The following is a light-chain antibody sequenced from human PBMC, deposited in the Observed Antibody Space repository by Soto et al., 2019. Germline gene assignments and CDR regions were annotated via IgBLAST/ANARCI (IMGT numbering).Light chain of an antibody. Sequence: EIVLTQSTGTLSLSPGERATLSCRASQSVSSRYLAWYQHKPGQAPRLLISGASNRATGIPDRFSGSGSGTDFTLTISRLETEDFAVYYCQQYDTSHTFGQGTKVDIK. CDR1: QSVSSRY. CDR2: GAS. J-gene: IGKJ1*01. V-gene: IGKV3-20*01. CDR3: QQYDTSHT.